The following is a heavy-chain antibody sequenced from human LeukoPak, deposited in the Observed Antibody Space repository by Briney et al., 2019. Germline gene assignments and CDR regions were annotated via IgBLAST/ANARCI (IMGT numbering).Heavy chain of an antibody. Sequence: GGSLRLSCAASGFTFSSYGMHWVRQAPGKGLEWVAFIRYDGSNKYYADSVKGRFTISRDNSKNTLYLQMNSLRAEDTAVYYCAKDLVVPAAMQSYYYYYMDVWGKGTTVTVSS. D-gene: IGHD2-2*01. CDR3: AKDLVVPAAMQSYYYYYMDV. J-gene: IGHJ6*03. CDR2: IRYDGSNK. V-gene: IGHV3-30*02. CDR1: GFTFSSYG.